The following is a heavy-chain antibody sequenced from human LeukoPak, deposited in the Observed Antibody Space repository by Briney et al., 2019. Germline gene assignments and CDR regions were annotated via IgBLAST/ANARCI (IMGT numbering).Heavy chain of an antibody. V-gene: IGHV4-59*01. CDR3: ARVGGQLLFGLAFDI. CDR1: GGSISSYY. CDR2: IYYSGSS. J-gene: IGHJ3*02. D-gene: IGHD2-2*01. Sequence: SETLSLTCTVSGGSISSYYWSWIRQPPGKGLEWVGYIYYSGSSNYNPSRKSRVNIIVEKCKKQCSRKLSSVTAADTAVYYCARVGGQLLFGLAFDIWGQGTMVTVSS.